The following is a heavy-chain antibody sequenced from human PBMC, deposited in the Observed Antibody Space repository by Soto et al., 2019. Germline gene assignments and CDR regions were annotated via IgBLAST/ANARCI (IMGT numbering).Heavy chain of an antibody. Sequence: EVQLLESGGGLVQPGGSLRLSCTASGFTFSNYAMSWVRQAPGKGLEWVSTISGSGDSTNYSDSVKGQFAISRDNSNNILYVQMDSLRVEDTALYYCAKENRRGYCSGGICYGYFDYWGQGTLVTVSS. CDR1: GFTFSNYA. D-gene: IGHD2-15*01. CDR3: AKENRRGYCSGGICYGYFDY. CDR2: ISGSGDST. J-gene: IGHJ4*02. V-gene: IGHV3-23*01.